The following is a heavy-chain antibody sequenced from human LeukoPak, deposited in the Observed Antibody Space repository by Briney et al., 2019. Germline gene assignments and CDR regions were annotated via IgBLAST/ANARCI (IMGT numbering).Heavy chain of an antibody. Sequence: GGSLRLSCAASGFTFSDYYMSWIRQAPGKGLEWVSYISSSGSTIYYADSVKGRFTTSRDNAKNSLYLQMNSLRAEDTAVYYCARVKGSGSYYSRYQYYYMDVWGKGTTVTVSS. V-gene: IGHV3-11*01. CDR1: GFTFSDYY. CDR3: ARVKGSGSYYSRYQYYYMDV. CDR2: ISSSGSTI. J-gene: IGHJ6*03. D-gene: IGHD3-10*01.